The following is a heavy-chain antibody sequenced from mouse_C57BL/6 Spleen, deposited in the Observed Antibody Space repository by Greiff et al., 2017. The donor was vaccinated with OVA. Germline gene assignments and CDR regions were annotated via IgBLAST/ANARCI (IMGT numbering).Heavy chain of an antibody. J-gene: IGHJ4*01. Sequence: EVQGVESGGGLVKPGGSLKLSCAASGFTFSSYAMSWVRQTPEKRLEWVATISDGGSYTYYPDNVKGRFTISRGNAKNNLYLQMSHLKSEDTAMYYCARVGGKGDAMDYWGQGTSVTVSS. D-gene: IGHD1-1*02. CDR3: ARVGGKGDAMDY. CDR2: ISDGGSYT. CDR1: GFTFSSYA. V-gene: IGHV5-4*01.